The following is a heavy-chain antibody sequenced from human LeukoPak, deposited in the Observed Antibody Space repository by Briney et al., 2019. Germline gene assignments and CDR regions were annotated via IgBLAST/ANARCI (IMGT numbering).Heavy chain of an antibody. D-gene: IGHD2-21*01. CDR2: IYYSGST. Sequence: SETLSLTCAVYGGSFSGYYWSWIRQPPGKGLEWIGYIYYSGSTNYNPSLKSRVTISVDTSKNQFSLKLSSVTAADTAVYYCARVPILIDAFDIWGQGTMVTVSS. CDR1: GGSFSGYY. CDR3: ARVPILIDAFDI. V-gene: IGHV4-59*01. J-gene: IGHJ3*02.